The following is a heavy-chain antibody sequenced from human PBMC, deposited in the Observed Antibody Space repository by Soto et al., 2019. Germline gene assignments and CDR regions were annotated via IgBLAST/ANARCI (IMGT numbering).Heavy chain of an antibody. Sequence: SETLSLTCAVSGGSIDSGAFSLSWVRQPPGKGLEWIGYVTHSGTAYSIPSLNGRLTLSVDSSQTQFSLKLTSVTAADSAFYYCARIHWAQSSLDYWGRGILVTVSS. J-gene: IGHJ4*02. CDR2: VTHSGTA. V-gene: IGHV4-30-2*01. CDR1: GGSIDSGAFS. D-gene: IGHD6-19*01. CDR3: ARIHWAQSSLDY.